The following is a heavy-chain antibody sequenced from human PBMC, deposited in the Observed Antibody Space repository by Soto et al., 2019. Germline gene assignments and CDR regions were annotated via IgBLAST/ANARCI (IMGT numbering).Heavy chain of an antibody. Sequence: EVQLVESAGGLIQPGGSLRLSCAASGFAVSSKYMTWVRQAPGKGLEWVSVIYGGGTTYYADSVKGRFTICRDTSKNTLYLQMNSLRAEDTAVYYCVQTTGWPGFDFWGQGTLVTVSS. D-gene: IGHD6-19*01. CDR2: IYGGGTT. J-gene: IGHJ4*02. CDR1: GFAVSSKY. V-gene: IGHV3-53*01. CDR3: VQTTGWPGFDF.